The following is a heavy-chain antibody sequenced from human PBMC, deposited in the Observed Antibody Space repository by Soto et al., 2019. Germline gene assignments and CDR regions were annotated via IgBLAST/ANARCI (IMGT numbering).Heavy chain of an antibody. V-gene: IGHV1-18*01. CDR3: AMVKYSPPYYYSYGMDV. CDR1: GYTFTSYG. CDR2: ISAYNGNT. Sequence: QVQLVQSGAEVKKPGASVKVSCKASGYTFTSYGISWVRQAPGQGLEWMGWISAYNGNTNYAQKLQGRVTMTTDTSTSTAYMELRSLRSDDTAVYYCAMVKYSPPYYYSYGMDVWGQGTTVTVSS. D-gene: IGHD5-18*01. J-gene: IGHJ6*02.